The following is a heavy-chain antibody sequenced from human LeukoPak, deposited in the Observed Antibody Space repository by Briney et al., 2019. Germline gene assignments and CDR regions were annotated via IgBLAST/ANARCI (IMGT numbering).Heavy chain of an antibody. CDR3: AKDSPPLNYGGNKYYFDY. Sequence: GGSLRLSCAASGFTFSSYGMHWVRQAPGKGLEWVAFIRYDGSNKYYADSVKGRFTISRDNSKNTLYLQMNSLRAEDTAVYYCAKDSPPLNYGGNKYYFDYWGQGTLVTVSS. CDR1: GFTFSSYG. D-gene: IGHD4-23*01. V-gene: IGHV3-30*02. CDR2: IRYDGSNK. J-gene: IGHJ4*02.